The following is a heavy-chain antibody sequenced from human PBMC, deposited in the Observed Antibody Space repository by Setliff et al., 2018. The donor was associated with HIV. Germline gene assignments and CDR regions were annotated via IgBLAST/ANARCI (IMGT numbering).Heavy chain of an antibody. V-gene: IGHV4-59*11. CDR1: GASISSHY. J-gene: IGHJ4*02. CDR2: IYYSGNT. CDR3: ARGYHLLNPDY. Sequence: SETLSLTCTVSGASISSHYWAWIRQSPGKGLEWIGDIYYSGNTNYSPSLKSRVTISVHTSKNQFSLRLRSVTAADTAVYYCARGYHLLNPDYWGQGTLVTVSS. D-gene: IGHD2-2*02.